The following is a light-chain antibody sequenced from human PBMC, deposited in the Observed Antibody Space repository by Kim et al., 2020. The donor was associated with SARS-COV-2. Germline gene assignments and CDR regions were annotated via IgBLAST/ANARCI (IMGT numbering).Light chain of an antibody. CDR2: EDN. J-gene: IGLJ2*01. CDR1: KLGDKY. CDR3: QAWDSRTVI. Sequence: SYELTQPPSVSVSPGQTASITCSGNKLGDKYVCWYQQKPGQSPVLVMYEDNKRPSGIPERFAGSNSGNTATLTISGTQAMDEADYYCQAWDSRTVIFGGG. V-gene: IGLV3-1*01.